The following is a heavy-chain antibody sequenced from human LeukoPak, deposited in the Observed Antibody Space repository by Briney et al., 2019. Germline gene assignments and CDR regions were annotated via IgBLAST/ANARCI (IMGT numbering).Heavy chain of an antibody. Sequence: SETLSLTCTVSGYSISSGHFWSWIRQPPGKGMEWIGSIYGSGTTYYDPPLRSRVSISADTSKNHFSLELSSVTAADTAVYYCASVGGGSPYWGQGTLVTVSS. CDR2: IYGSGTT. CDR1: GYSISSGHF. V-gene: IGHV4-38-2*02. CDR3: ASVGGGSPY. D-gene: IGHD3-16*01. J-gene: IGHJ4*02.